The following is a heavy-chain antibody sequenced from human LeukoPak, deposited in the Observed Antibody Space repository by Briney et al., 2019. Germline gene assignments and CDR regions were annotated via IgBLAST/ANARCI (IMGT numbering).Heavy chain of an antibody. J-gene: IGHJ4*02. Sequence: SETLSLTCTVSGGSISSSSYYWGWIRQPPGKGLEWIGSIYYSGSTYYNRSLKSRVTISVDTSKNQFSLKLSSVTAADTAVYYCARVRCSGGSCYPLYFDYWGQGTLVTVSS. D-gene: IGHD2-15*01. CDR2: IYYSGST. CDR1: GGSISSSSYY. CDR3: ARVRCSGGSCYPLYFDY. V-gene: IGHV4-39*01.